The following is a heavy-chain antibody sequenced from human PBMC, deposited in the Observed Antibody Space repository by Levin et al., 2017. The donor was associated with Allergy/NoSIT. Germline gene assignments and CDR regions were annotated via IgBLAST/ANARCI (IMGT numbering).Heavy chain of an antibody. CDR1: GFTFSTYW. CDR2: IYGDGSTT. Sequence: GGSLRLSCAASGFTFSTYWMHWVRQAPGKGLVWVSRIYGDGSTTNYADSVKGRFTISRDNAKNTLFLQMNSLRVEDTAVYYCAKGHSSAWNNAFDIWGQGTMVTVSS. J-gene: IGHJ3*02. CDR3: AKGHSSAWNNAFDI. D-gene: IGHD1/OR15-1a*01. V-gene: IGHV3-74*01.